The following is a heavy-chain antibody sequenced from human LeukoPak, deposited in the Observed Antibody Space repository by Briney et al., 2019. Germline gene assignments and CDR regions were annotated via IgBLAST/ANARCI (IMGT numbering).Heavy chain of an antibody. V-gene: IGHV4-34*01. CDR1: GGSFSGYY. D-gene: IGHD6-6*01. CDR2: INHSGST. Sequence: SETLSLTCAVSGGSFSGYYWSWIRQPPGKGLEWIGEINHSGSTNYNPSLKSRVTISVDTSKNQFSLKLSSVTAADTAVYYCARGQTSSSYYFDYWGQGTLVTVSS. J-gene: IGHJ4*02. CDR3: ARGQTSSSYYFDY.